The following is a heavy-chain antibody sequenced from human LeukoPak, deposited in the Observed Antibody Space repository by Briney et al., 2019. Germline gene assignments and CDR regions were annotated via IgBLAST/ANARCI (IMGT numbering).Heavy chain of an antibody. J-gene: IGHJ4*02. Sequence: GGSLRLSCAASGFTVSSNYMSWVRQAPGKGLEWVSVIYSGGSTYYADSVKGRFTISRDNSKNTLYLQMNSLRAEDTAVYYCATLPHYYDSSGHDYWGQGTLVTVSS. CDR2: IYSGGST. CDR1: GFTVSSNY. CDR3: ATLPHYYDSSGHDY. D-gene: IGHD3-22*01. V-gene: IGHV3-53*01.